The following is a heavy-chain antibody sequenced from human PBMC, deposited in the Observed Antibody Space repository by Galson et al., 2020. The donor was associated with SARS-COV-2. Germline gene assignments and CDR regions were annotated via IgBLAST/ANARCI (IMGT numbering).Heavy chain of an antibody. Sequence: ETSETLSLTCTVSGGSISSGGYYWSWIRQHPGKGLEWIGYIYYSGSTYYNPSLKSRLTISLDTSKNQFSLKLSSVTAADTALYFCSRGAERSIGLFXXXDYWGQGTLVTVSS. J-gene: IGHJ4*02. D-gene: IGHD3-22*01. CDR1: GGSISSGGYY. CDR3: SRGAERSIGLFXXXDY. V-gene: IGHV4-31*03. CDR2: IYYSGST.